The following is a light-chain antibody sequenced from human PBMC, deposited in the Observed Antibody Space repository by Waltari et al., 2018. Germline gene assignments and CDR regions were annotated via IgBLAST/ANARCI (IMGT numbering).Light chain of an antibody. Sequence: QSALTQPRPVSGSPGQSVTTSCTGTSRVVGGNNYASWYQQHPGKAPKVMIYDLSRRPSGVPDRFSGSRSANTASLTISGLQAEDEADYYCCSYAGSYTWVFGGGTKVTVL. CDR3: CSYAGSYTWV. V-gene: IGLV2-11*01. J-gene: IGLJ3*02. CDR1: SRVVGGNNY. CDR2: DLS.